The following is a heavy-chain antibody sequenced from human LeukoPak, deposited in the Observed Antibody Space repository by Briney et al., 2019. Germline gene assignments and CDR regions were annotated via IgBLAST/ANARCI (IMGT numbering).Heavy chain of an antibody. CDR3: AKDRYFDWSIPPGDAFDI. CDR1: GFTFSSYA. D-gene: IGHD3-9*01. CDR2: ISGSGGST. V-gene: IGHV3-23*01. Sequence: GGSLRLSCAASGFTFSSYALSWVRQAPGKGLEWVSGISGSGGSTYYADSVKGRFTISRDNSKNTLYLQMNSLRAEDTAVYYCAKDRYFDWSIPPGDAFDIWGQGTMVTVSS. J-gene: IGHJ3*02.